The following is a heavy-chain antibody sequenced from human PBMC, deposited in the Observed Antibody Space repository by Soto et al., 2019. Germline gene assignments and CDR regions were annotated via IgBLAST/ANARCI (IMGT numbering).Heavy chain of an antibody. CDR2: ISAYNGNT. J-gene: IGHJ4*02. CDR1: GYTFTSYG. CDR3: ARAQLDYDFWSGYYSAQYYFDY. Sequence: QVQLVQSGAEVKKPGASVKVSCKASGYTFTSYGISWVRQAPGQGLEWMGWISAYNGNTNYAQKLQGRVTMNTDTSTSTAYMELRSLRSDDTAVYYCARAQLDYDFWSGYYSAQYYFDYWGQGTLVTVSS. V-gene: IGHV1-18*01. D-gene: IGHD3-3*01.